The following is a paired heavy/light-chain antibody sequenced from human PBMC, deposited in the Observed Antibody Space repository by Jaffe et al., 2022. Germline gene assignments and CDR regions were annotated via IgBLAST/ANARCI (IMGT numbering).Heavy chain of an antibody. V-gene: IGHV4-61*02. CDR3: AREMGIAASIDY. Sequence: QVQLQESGPGLVKPSQTLSLTCTVSGGSISSGSYYWNWIRQPAGKGLEWIGRFYTSGSTNYNPSLKSRVTISVDTSKNQFSLKLSSVTAADTAVYYCAREMGIAASIDYWGQGTLVTVSS. CDR1: GGSISSGSYY. J-gene: IGHJ4*02. D-gene: IGHD6-13*01. CDR2: FYTSGST.
Light chain of an antibody. CDR3: QQSYSNPRT. CDR2: TAS. V-gene: IGKV1-39*01. CDR1: QSIRSY. J-gene: IGKJ1*01. Sequence: DIQMTQSPSSLSASVGDRVTITCRASQSIRSYLNWYQQKPGKAPKLLIYTASSLQSGVPSRFSGSGSGTDFTLTISSLQPEDFATYYCQQSYSNPRTFGQGTKVEIK.